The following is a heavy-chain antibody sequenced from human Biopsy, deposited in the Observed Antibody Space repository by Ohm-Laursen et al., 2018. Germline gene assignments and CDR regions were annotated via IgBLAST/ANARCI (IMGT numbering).Heavy chain of an antibody. D-gene: IGHD3-9*01. CDR1: GFKFDDYG. CDR2: ISWNSGSI. V-gene: IGHV3-9*01. Sequence: SLRLSCAASGFKFDDYGMNWVRQVPGKGLEWVSRISWNSGSIGYVDSVKGRFTISGDNAKNSLYLQMNSLKAEDTALYYCARGYYDIGTGYHYDVFDFWGRGTLVTVSS. J-gene: IGHJ3*01. CDR3: ARGYYDIGTGYHYDVFDF.